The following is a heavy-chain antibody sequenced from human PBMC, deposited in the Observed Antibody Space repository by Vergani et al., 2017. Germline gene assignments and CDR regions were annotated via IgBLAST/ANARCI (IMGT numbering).Heavy chain of an antibody. CDR1: GFSFRNAW. J-gene: IGHJ3*01. CDR3: ARDGGEYDKDALDV. CDR2: IYTSGAT. D-gene: IGHD2-21*01. Sequence: VQLVESGGGIVKPGGSLRLSCVASGFSFRNAWMNWVRRTPGKGLEWIGRIYTSGATNYNPSLRSRAIMSVDASKKQFSLKLTAVTAADTAVYYCARDGGEYDKDALDVWGQGTKVTVTS. V-gene: IGHV4-4*07.